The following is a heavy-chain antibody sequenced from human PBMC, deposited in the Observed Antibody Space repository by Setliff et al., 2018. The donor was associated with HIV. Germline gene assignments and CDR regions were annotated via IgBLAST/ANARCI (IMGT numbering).Heavy chain of an antibody. CDR2: FHSSGSS. V-gene: IGHV4-39*01. J-gene: IGHJ3*02. Sequence: SETLSLTCNVSGGSISNSNYFWGWIRQPPGKALEWIGSFHSSGSSSYNPSLRSRITISIDTSKNQFSLRLTSVTAADTAVYYCARPLSTSYNFWGDAFGIWGQGTLVTVSS. CDR1: GGSISNSNYF. CDR3: ARPLSTSYNFWGDAFGI. D-gene: IGHD3-3*01.